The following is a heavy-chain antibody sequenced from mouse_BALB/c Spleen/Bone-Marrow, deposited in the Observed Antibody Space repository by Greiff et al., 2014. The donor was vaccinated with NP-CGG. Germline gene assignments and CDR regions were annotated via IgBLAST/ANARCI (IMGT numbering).Heavy chain of an antibody. CDR3: ARRNGNYYFDY. CDR2: IHYSGTT. Sequence: VQLQQPGPDLVKPSQSLSLTCTVTGYSITSGYSWHWIRPFPGNKLEWMGYIHYSGTTNYNPSLKSRISITRDTSKNQFFLQLNSVTTEDTATYYCARRNGNYYFDYWGQGTTLTVSS. J-gene: IGHJ2*01. D-gene: IGHD2-1*01. V-gene: IGHV3-1*02. CDR1: GYSITSGYS.